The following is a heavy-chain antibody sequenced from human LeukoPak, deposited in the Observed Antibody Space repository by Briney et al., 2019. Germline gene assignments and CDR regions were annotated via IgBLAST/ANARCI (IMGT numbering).Heavy chain of an antibody. J-gene: IGHJ6*03. CDR2: IIPILGTA. Sequence: SVKVSCKASGGTFSSYAISWVRQAPGQGLEWMGGIIPILGTANYAQKFQGRVTITADESTNTAYMELSSLRSEDTAVYYCARVFSVGSRIYYYMDVWGKGTTVTISS. CDR1: GGTFSSYA. V-gene: IGHV1-69*01. D-gene: IGHD1-14*01. CDR3: ARVFSVGSRIYYYMDV.